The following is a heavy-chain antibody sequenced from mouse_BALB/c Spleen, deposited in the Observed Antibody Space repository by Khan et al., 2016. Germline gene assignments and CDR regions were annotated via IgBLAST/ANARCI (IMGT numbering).Heavy chain of an antibody. J-gene: IGHJ2*01. V-gene: IGHV9-2-1*01. Sequence: QIQLVQSGPELKKPGETVKISCKASGYTFTDYSMHWVKQAPGKGLKWMGWINTETGKPTYVDDFKGRFAFSLDTSASTAYLQINNLKTADSATYFCTRAYGNYFDYWGQGTTLTVSS. CDR3: TRAYGNYFDY. D-gene: IGHD1-1*02. CDR2: INTETGKP. CDR1: GYTFTDYS.